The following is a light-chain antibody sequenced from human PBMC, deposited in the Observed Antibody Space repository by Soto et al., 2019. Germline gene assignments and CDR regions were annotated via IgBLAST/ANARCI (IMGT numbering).Light chain of an antibody. Sequence: QSALTQPASVSGSPGQSITISCTGTNSDVGGYNYVSWYQQHPGKAPQLMIYEVSNRPSGVSDRFSGSKSGNTASLTISGLQAEDEADYYCSSYTRSSTLVFGGGTKVTVL. CDR1: NSDVGGYNY. CDR3: SSYTRSSTLV. V-gene: IGLV2-14*01. J-gene: IGLJ2*01. CDR2: EVS.